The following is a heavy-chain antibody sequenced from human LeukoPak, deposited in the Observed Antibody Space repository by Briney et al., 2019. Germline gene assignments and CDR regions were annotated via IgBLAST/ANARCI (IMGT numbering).Heavy chain of an antibody. V-gene: IGHV1-46*01. D-gene: IGHD2-2*01. CDR3: ARGFQVPAAMPSHFDY. Sequence: ASVKVSCKAFGYTFTSYYMHWVRQAPGQGLEWMGIINPSGGTTSYAQKFQGRVTMTRDTSTSTVYMELSSLRSEDTAVYYCARGFQVPAAMPSHFDYWGQGTLVTVSS. CDR2: INPSGGTT. J-gene: IGHJ4*02. CDR1: GYTFTSYY.